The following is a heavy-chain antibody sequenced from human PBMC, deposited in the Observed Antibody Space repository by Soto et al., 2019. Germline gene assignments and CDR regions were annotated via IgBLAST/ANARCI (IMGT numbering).Heavy chain of an antibody. D-gene: IGHD3-3*01. CDR2: IYPGDSDT. CDR1: EYSFTSYW. V-gene: IGHV5-51*01. Sequence: DSLKVHWQCSEYSFTSYWFGLVLQLPGKGLEWMGIIYPGDSDTRYSPSFQGQVTISADKSISTAYLQWSSLKASDTALYYCASRSTGVTNGMDAWGQRVMVTVSS. CDR3: ASRSTGVTNGMDA. J-gene: IGHJ6*02.